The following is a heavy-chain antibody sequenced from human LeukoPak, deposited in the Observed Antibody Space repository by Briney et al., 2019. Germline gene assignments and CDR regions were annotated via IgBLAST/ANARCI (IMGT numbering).Heavy chain of an antibody. Sequence: ASVKVSCKASGYTFTSYGISWVRQAPGQGLEWMGWISAYNGNTNYAQKLQGGVTMTTDTSTSTAYMELRSLRSDDTAVYYCARGGGRYCSSTSCFAMDVWGKGTTVTVSS. D-gene: IGHD2-2*01. CDR3: ARGGGRYCSSTSCFAMDV. CDR1: GYTFTSYG. CDR2: ISAYNGNT. V-gene: IGHV1-18*01. J-gene: IGHJ6*03.